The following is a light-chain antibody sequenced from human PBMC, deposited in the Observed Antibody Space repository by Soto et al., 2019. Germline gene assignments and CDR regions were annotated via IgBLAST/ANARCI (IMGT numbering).Light chain of an antibody. CDR1: QSISNY. Sequence: DIEMTQSPASLSASVGDRFTIACRASQSISNYLNWYQQKPGKAPKVLIYAASSLQGGVPSRFSGSGPGTDFTLPISSLQPEDFATYYCQQSYSTPTWTFGQGTNVDIK. J-gene: IGKJ1*01. CDR3: QQSYSTPTWT. CDR2: AAS. V-gene: IGKV1-39*01.